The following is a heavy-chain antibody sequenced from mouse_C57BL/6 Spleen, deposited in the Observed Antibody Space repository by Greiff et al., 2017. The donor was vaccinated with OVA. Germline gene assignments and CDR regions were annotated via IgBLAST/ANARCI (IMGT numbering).Heavy chain of an antibody. V-gene: IGHV5-17*01. J-gene: IGHJ1*03. Sequence: DVKLVESGGGLVKPGGSLKLSCAASGFTFSDYGMHWVRQAPEKGLEWVAYISSGSSTIYYSDTVKGRITISRDTAKNTLFLQMTSLRAEDTAMYYCARGYDYPYWYFDVWGTGTTVTVSS. D-gene: IGHD2-4*01. CDR3: ARGYDYPYWYFDV. CDR2: ISSGSSTI. CDR1: GFTFSDYG.